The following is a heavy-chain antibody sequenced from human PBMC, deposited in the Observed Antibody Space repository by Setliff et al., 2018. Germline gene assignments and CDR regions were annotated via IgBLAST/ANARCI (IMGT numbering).Heavy chain of an antibody. Sequence: SVKVSCKASGGTFSSYAISWVRQAPGQGLEWMGGIIHILGIANYAQKFQGRVTITADESTSTAYMELSSLRTEDTAVYYCARSKRLWFGELSDDYYYYYGMDVWGQGTTVTVSS. J-gene: IGHJ6*02. CDR3: ARSKRLWFGELSDDYYYYYGMDV. D-gene: IGHD3-10*01. V-gene: IGHV1-69*10. CDR2: IIHILGIA. CDR1: GGTFSSYA.